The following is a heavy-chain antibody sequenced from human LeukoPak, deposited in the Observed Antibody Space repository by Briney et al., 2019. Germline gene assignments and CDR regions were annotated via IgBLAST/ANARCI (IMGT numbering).Heavy chain of an antibody. V-gene: IGHV4-4*07. CDR2: ICPSGGM. Sequence: SETVSLACSVSGGSISGWCWSWIRQPAGKGLEWIGRICPSGGMNHKPSLKSRVTMSADMSKNEISLRLTSVTAADTAVYYCATGGGDFDFWGQGILVTVSS. D-gene: IGHD1-14*01. CDR3: ATGGGDFDF. J-gene: IGHJ4*02. CDR1: GGSISGWC.